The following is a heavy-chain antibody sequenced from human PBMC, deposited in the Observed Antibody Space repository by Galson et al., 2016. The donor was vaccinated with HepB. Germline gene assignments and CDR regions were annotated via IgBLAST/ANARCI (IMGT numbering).Heavy chain of an antibody. CDR2: ISGGGSYI. Sequence: SLRLSCAASGFTFSSYSMNWVRQAPGKGLEWVSCISGGGSYIYYADSVKGRFTVSRDNAKNSVSLQMHSLRAGDTAMYFCAKRAVASNLWYYFDNWGQGALVTVSS. V-gene: IGHV3-21*01. D-gene: IGHD6-19*01. J-gene: IGHJ4*02. CDR1: GFTFSSYS. CDR3: AKRAVASNLWYYFDN.